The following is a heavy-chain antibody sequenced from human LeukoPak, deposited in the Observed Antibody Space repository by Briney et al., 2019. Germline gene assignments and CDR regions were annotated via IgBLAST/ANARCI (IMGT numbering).Heavy chain of an antibody. CDR1: GFAFNTYA. D-gene: IGHD3-3*01. CDR3: AKGTTIFGVVIQHAFDI. CDR2: ISGSGGTT. V-gene: IGHV3-23*01. Sequence: PGGSLRLSCAASGFAFNTYAMSWVRQAPGKGLDWVSAISGSGGTTYYADSVKGRFTISRDNAKNTLYLQMNSLRAEDTAVYYCAKGTTIFGVVIQHAFDIWGQGTMVTVSS. J-gene: IGHJ3*02.